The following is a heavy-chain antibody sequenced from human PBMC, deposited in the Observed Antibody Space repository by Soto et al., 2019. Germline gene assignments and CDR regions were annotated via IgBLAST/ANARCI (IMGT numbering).Heavy chain of an antibody. CDR1: GGSVSSGNYF. Sequence: CTVSGGSVSSGNYFWSWIRQPPGKGLEWIGYIHSSGSTNYNPSLKSRVTISADTSRNQFSLRLTSVTAADTAVYYCAILTKPTAVTTAFRGGYGLDVWGQGTTVTVSS. J-gene: IGHJ6*02. CDR2: IHSSGST. V-gene: IGHV4-61*01. D-gene: IGHD4-17*01. CDR3: AILTKPTAVTTAFRGGYGLDV.